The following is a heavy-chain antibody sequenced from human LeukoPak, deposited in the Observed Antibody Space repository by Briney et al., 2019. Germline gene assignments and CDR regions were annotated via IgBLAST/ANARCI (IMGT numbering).Heavy chain of an antibody. CDR1: GYTFTSYD. CDR2: INPNSGGT. V-gene: IGHV1-2*06. D-gene: IGHD7-27*01. CDR3: ARDRGGEFDY. Sequence: GASVKVSCKASGYTFTSYDFNWLRQATGQGPEWMGRINPNSGGTNYAQKFQGRVTMTRDTSISTAYMELSRLRSDDTAVYYCARDRGGEFDYWGQGTLVTVSS. J-gene: IGHJ4*02.